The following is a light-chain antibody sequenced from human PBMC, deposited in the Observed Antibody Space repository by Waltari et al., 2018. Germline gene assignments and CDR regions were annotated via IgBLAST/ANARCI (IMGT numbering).Light chain of an antibody. J-gene: IGLJ1*01. CDR2: DDS. CDR1: NIGRKH. CDR3: QVWDGSSAHYV. Sequence: SDVLAQPASVSVAPGKTARITWEGPNIGRKHVHWYQMRPGQAPVLVVHDDSDRPSGIPQRFSGSNSGNTATLIISGVEAGDEADYFCQVWDGSSAHYVFGTGTVVTV. V-gene: IGLV3-21*03.